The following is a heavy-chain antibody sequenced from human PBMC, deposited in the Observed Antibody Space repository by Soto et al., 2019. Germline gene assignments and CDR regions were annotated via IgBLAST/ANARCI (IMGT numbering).Heavy chain of an antibody. CDR3: ARETESYSWNDGLMDV. V-gene: IGHV3-21*01. CDR1: GFTFSSFT. Sequence: EVQLVESGGGLVKPGGSLRLSCAASGFTFSSFTMNWVRQAPRKGLEWISSISSTSSYIYYTDSVRGRFTISRDNAKTSLHMQMNSLGAGAPAVYYWARETESYSWNDGLMDVWGQGTTVTGSS. J-gene: IGHJ6*02. CDR2: ISSTSSYI. D-gene: IGHD1-20*01.